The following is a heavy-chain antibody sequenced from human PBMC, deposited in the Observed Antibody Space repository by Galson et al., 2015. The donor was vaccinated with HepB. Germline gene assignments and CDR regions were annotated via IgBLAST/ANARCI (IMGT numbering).Heavy chain of an antibody. CDR2: IYHSGST. CDR3: ASRCSGGSCYPLTSDSSGWYYFDY. CDR1: GGSISSGGYS. Sequence: LSLTCAVSGGSISSGGYSWSWIRQPPGKGLEWIGYIYHSGSTYYNPSLKSRVTISVDRSKNQFSLKLSSVTAADTAVYYCASRCSGGSCYPLTSDSSGWYYFDYWGQGTLVTVSS. J-gene: IGHJ4*02. D-gene: IGHD2-15*01. V-gene: IGHV4-30-2*01.